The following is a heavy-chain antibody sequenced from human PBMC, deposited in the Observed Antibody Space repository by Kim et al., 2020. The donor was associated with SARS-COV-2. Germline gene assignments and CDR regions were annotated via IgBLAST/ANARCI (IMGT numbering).Heavy chain of an antibody. CDR2: INPNSGGT. J-gene: IGHJ6*02. CDR3: ARAIGYDFWSGYLGYGMDV. V-gene: IGHV1-2*02. CDR1: GYTFTGYY. Sequence: ASVKVSCKASGYTFTGYYMHWVRQAPGQGLEWMGWINPNSGGTNYAQKFQGRVTMTRDTSISTAYMELSRLRSDDTAVYYCARAIGYDFWSGYLGYGMDVWGQGTTVTVSS. D-gene: IGHD3-3*01.